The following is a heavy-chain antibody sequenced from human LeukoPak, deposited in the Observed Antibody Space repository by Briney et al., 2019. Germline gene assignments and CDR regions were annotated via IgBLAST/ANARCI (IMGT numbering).Heavy chain of an antibody. Sequence: PSETLSLTCTVSGGSISSYYWSWIRQPPGKGLEWIGSISYSGSTHYNPSLKSRVTISVDTSKNQFSLKLNSVTAADTAVYYCARADAFDIWGQGTMVTVSS. CDR3: ARADAFDI. J-gene: IGHJ3*02. CDR1: GGSISSYY. CDR2: ISYSGST. V-gene: IGHV4-59*12.